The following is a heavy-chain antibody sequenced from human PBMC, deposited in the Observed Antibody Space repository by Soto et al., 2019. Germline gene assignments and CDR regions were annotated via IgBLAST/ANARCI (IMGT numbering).Heavy chain of an antibody. J-gene: IGHJ4*02. CDR1: GGSISSYY. V-gene: IGHV4-59*01. D-gene: IGHD3-10*01. Sequence: QVQLQESGPGLVKPSETLSLTCTVSGGSISSYYWSWIRQPPGKGLEWIGYIYYSGSTNYNPSLKSRVTISVDTSKNQFSLKLSSVTAADTAVYYCARAVRGEIAFDYWGQGTLVTVSS. CDR3: ARAVRGEIAFDY. CDR2: IYYSGST.